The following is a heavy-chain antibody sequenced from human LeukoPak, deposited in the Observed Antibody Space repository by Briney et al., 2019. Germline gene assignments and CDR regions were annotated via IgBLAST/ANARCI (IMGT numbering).Heavy chain of an antibody. J-gene: IGHJ4*02. CDR1: GGTFSSYA. D-gene: IGHD6-13*01. CDR2: IIPMFGTA. CDR3: ARRGYSSSWYRDDY. Sequence: ASVKVSCKASGGTFSSYALSWVRQPPGQGLEWMGGIIPMFGTANHAQKFQGRVTITADESTSTAYMELSSLRSEDTAVYYCARRGYSSSWYRDDYWGQGTLVTVSS. V-gene: IGHV1-69*13.